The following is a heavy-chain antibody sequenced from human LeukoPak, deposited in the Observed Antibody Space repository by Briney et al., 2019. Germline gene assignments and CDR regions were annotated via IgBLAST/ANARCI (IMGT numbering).Heavy chain of an antibody. Sequence: GGSLRLSCAASGFTVSSNYMSWVRQAPGKGLEWVSVIYSGGSTYYADSVKGRFTISRDNSKNTLYLQMNSLRAEGTAVYYCARVLSYCGGDCYSGVDAFDIWGQGTMVTVSS. V-gene: IGHV3-66*01. CDR3: ARVLSYCGGDCYSGVDAFDI. J-gene: IGHJ3*02. CDR1: GFTVSSNY. CDR2: IYSGGST. D-gene: IGHD2-21*02.